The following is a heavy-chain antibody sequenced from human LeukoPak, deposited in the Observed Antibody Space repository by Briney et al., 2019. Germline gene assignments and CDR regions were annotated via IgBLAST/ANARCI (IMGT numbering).Heavy chain of an antibody. CDR2: IYHSGST. CDR1: GYSIGSGYY. J-gene: IGHJ6*03. Sequence: SETLSLTCAVSGYSIGSGYYWGWIRQPPGKGLEWIGSIYHSGSTYYNPSLKSRVTISVDTSKNQFSLKLSSVTAADTAVYYCARGPNGMSYSSGWYGSYYYYYYMDVWGKGTTVTVSS. V-gene: IGHV4-38-2*01. CDR3: ARGPNGMSYSSGWYGSYYYYYYMDV. D-gene: IGHD6-19*01.